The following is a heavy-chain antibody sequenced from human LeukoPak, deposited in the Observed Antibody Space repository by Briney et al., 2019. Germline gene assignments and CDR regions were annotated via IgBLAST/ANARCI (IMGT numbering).Heavy chain of an antibody. CDR2: IYYSGST. V-gene: IGHV4-39*07. D-gene: IGHD5-12*01. Sequence: SETLSLTCTVSGGSISSSSYYWGWIRQPPGKGPEWIGSIYYSGSTYYNPSLKSRVTISVDTSKNQFSLKLSSVTAADTAVYYCARDRSGYDWGAFDYWGQGTLVTVSS. J-gene: IGHJ4*02. CDR1: GGSISSSSYY. CDR3: ARDRSGYDWGAFDY.